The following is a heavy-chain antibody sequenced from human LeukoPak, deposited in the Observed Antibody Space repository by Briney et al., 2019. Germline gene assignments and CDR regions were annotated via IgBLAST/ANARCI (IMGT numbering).Heavy chain of an antibody. V-gene: IGHV3-23*01. CDR1: GFTFSSYG. CDR2: ISSSGGTI. J-gene: IGHJ4*02. Sequence: GGSLRLSCAASGFTFSSYGTSWVRQAPGKGLEWVSAISSSGGTINYADSVKGRFTISRDNAKNPLYLQMNSLRVEDTAVYYCARDRFYGSGSYAHFDYWGQGTLVTVSS. D-gene: IGHD3-10*01. CDR3: ARDRFYGSGSYAHFDY.